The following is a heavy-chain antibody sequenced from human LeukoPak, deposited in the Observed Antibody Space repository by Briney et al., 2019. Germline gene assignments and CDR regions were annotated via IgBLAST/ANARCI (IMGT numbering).Heavy chain of an antibody. D-gene: IGHD6-6*01. Sequence: GGSLRLSCAASGFTFDDYAMHWVRQAPGKGLEWVSGISWNSGSIGYADSVKGRFTISRDNAKNSLYLQMNSLRAEDTALYYCAKAKGLSSSSRNWFDPWGQGTLVTVSS. J-gene: IGHJ5*02. CDR1: GFTFDDYA. CDR3: AKAKGLSSSSRNWFDP. CDR2: ISWNSGSI. V-gene: IGHV3-9*01.